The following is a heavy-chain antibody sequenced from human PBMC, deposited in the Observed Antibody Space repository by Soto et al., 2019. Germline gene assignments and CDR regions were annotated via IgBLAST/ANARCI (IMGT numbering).Heavy chain of an antibody. D-gene: IGHD2-15*01. CDR3: ARGPEEKYCSGGSCYSVDYYYYMDV. J-gene: IGHJ6*03. Sequence: SQTLSLTCAISGDSVSSNSAAWNWIRQSPSRGLEWLGRTYYRSKWYNDYAVSVKSRITINPDTSKNQFSLQLNSVTPEDTAVYYCARGPEEKYCSGGSCYSVDYYYYMDVWGKGTTVTVSS. CDR1: GDSVSSNSAA. V-gene: IGHV6-1*01. CDR2: TYYRSKWYN.